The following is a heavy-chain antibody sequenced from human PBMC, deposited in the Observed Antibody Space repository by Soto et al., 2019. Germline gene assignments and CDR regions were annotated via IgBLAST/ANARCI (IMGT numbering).Heavy chain of an antibody. CDR3: AKGSIEYRASVDN. D-gene: IGHD5-12*01. Sequence: DVQLLESGGGLVQPGGSLRLSCAASGFSFSSYAMVWVRQAPGKGLEWVAVISARGGSSYFADSVKGRFTLSRDNSKNVLSLEMNRLRAADTAIYFCAKGSIEYRASVDNWGQGTLVVVSS. V-gene: IGHV3-23*01. CDR1: GFSFSSYA. J-gene: IGHJ4*02. CDR2: ISARGGSS.